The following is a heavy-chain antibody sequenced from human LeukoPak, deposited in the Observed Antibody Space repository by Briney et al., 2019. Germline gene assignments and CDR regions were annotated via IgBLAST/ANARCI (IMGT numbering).Heavy chain of an antibody. CDR2: IYYSGST. V-gene: IGHV4-39*01. J-gene: IGHJ5*02. CDR1: GGSISSSGYY. Sequence: PSETLSLTCTVSGGSISSSGYYWGWIRQPPGKGLEWIGSIYYSGSTYYNPSLKSRVTISVDTSKNQFSLKLSSVTAADTAVYYCARHREGYYGSGGYYSFDPWGQGTLVTVSS. D-gene: IGHD3-10*01. CDR3: ARHREGYYGSGGYYSFDP.